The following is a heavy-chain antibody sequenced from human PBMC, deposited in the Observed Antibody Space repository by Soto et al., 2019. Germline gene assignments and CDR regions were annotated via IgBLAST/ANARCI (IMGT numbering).Heavy chain of an antibody. D-gene: IGHD1-1*01. CDR1: GFTFSSYG. CDR2: IWYDGSNK. CDR3: ARAPERWGSKGYFQH. Sequence: GGSLRLSCAASGFTFSSYGMHWVRQAPGKGLEWVAVIWYDGSNKYYADSVKGRFTISRDNSKNTLYLQMNSLRAEDTAVYYCARAPERWGSKGYFQHWGQGTLVTVSS. J-gene: IGHJ1*01. V-gene: IGHV3-33*01.